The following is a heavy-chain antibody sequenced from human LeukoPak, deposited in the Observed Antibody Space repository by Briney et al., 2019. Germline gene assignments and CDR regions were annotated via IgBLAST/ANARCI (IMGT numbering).Heavy chain of an antibody. CDR3: ARVASSSGYWFDP. D-gene: IGHD6-19*01. CDR2: TYNSYT. J-gene: IGHJ5*02. V-gene: IGHV1-18*01. CDR1: GYTSTTYG. Sequence: WASVKVSCKASGYTSTTYGISWVRQAPGQGLEWMGWTYNSYTHYAQTLRDRLTMTTDTSTSTSYMELRSLRSDDTAVYYCARVASSSGYWFDPWGQGTLVTVSS.